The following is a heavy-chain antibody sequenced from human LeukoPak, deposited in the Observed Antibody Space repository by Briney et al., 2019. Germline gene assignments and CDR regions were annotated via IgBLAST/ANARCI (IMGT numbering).Heavy chain of an antibody. CDR1: GGSISSYY. D-gene: IGHD3-9*01. CDR3: ARGDRVPGYFDWYHFDY. Sequence: SETLSLTRTVSGGSISSYYWSWIRQPPGKGLEWIGYIYYSGSTNYNPSLKGRVTISVDTSKNQFSLKLSSVTAADTAVYYCARGDRVPGYFDWYHFDYWGQGTLVTVSS. V-gene: IGHV4-59*01. CDR2: IYYSGST. J-gene: IGHJ4*02.